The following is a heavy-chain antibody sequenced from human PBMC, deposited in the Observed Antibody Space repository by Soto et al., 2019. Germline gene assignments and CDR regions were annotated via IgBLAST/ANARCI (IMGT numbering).Heavy chain of an antibody. V-gene: IGHV3-23*01. D-gene: IGHD3-9*01. J-gene: IGHJ6*03. CDR2: LGGSVHTT. CDR3: AKLSLEPTGCYYHDTDG. Sequence: EVQLLESGGGLGQPGGSLRLSCVASGFSFSNSAMSWVRQAPGRGLEWVSTLGGSVHTTYYADSVKGRFTISRDNSKNPLCLQLTSLRAEDTATYYRAKLSLEPTGCYYHDTDGWGTGTTVTASS. CDR1: GFSFSNSA.